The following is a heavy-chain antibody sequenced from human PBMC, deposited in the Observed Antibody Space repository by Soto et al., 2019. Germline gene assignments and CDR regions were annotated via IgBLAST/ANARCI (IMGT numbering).Heavy chain of an antibody. Sequence: QVQLVQSGAEVKKPGASVKVSCKASGYTFTNYGISWVRQAPGQGLEWMGWINAYNGNTKYAQKLQGRVTMTTDTPTNTADLELRSLRPDDTPVYCCATDPAIAPYHWWAPGTLVTVSS. V-gene: IGHV1-18*01. CDR2: INAYNGNT. J-gene: IGHJ4*02. CDR3: ATDPAIAPYHW. D-gene: IGHD1-20*01. CDR1: GYTFTNYG.